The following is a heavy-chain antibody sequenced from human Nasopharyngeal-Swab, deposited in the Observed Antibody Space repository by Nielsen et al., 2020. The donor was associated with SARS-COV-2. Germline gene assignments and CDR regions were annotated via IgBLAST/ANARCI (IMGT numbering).Heavy chain of an antibody. V-gene: IGHV3-21*01. Sequence: GGSLRLSCAASGFTFSSYSMNWVRQAPGKGLEWVSSISSSSSYIYYADSVKGRFTISRDNAKNSLYLQMNSLRAEDTAVYYCARARTGSPFDYWGQGTLVTVSS. J-gene: IGHJ4*02. CDR3: ARARTGSPFDY. D-gene: IGHD2-8*02. CDR2: ISSSSSYI. CDR1: GFTFSSYS.